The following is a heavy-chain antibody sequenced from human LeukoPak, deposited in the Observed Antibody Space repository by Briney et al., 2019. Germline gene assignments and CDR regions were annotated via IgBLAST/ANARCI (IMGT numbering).Heavy chain of an antibody. D-gene: IGHD5-18*01. CDR1: GFTFSSYA. J-gene: IGHJ4*02. CDR2: ISGSGGST. V-gene: IGHV3-23*01. CDR3: AREDIQFWLPQYFDY. Sequence: GGSLRLSCAASGFTFSSYAMSWVRQAPGKGLEWVSGISGSGGSTYYADSVKGRFTIFRDNSKNSLYLQMNSLRAEDTAVYYCAREDIQFWLPQYFDYWGRGTLVTVSS.